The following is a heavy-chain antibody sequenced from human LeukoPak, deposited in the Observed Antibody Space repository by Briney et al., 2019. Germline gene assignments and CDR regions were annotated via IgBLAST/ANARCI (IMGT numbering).Heavy chain of an antibody. CDR2: IYYSGST. D-gene: IGHD2-15*01. V-gene: IGHV4-61*08. Sequence: SETLSLTCTVSGGSISSGDYYWSWIRQPPGKGLEWIGYIYYSGSTNYNPSLKSRVTISVDTSKKQYSLKLSSVTAADTAVYYCARANVGIAVVVGVPGAFDMWGQGTKVTVSS. CDR1: GGSISSGDYY. J-gene: IGHJ3*02. CDR3: ARANVGIAVVVGVPGAFDM.